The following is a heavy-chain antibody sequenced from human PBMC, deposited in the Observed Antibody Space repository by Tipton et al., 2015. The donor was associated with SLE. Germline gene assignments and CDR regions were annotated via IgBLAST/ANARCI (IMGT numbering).Heavy chain of an antibody. CDR3: ARSWSGRREFDY. CDR2: IYRTGTT. V-gene: IGHV4-38-2*02. CDR1: DDSVSSAYY. D-gene: IGHD1-26*01. Sequence: TLSLTCIVSDDSVSSAYYWAWIRQPPGKGLQWIACIYRTGTTYVNPSLKSRVSMSMDTSNNRFSLTMTSLTVADTAVYYCARSWSGRREFDYWGPGTLLTVSS. J-gene: IGHJ4*02.